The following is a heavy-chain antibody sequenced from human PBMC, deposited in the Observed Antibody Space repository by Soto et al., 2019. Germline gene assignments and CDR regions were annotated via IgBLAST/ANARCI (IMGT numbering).Heavy chain of an antibody. CDR1: GYTFTSYY. CDR2: INPSGGST. J-gene: IGHJ6*04. V-gene: IGHV1-46*01. Sequence: ASVKVSCKASGYTFTSYYMHWVRQAPGQGLEWMGIINPSGGSTSYAQKFQGRVTMTRDTSTSTVYMELSSLRSEDTAVYYCARELSGSYYYDSSGYSGNYYYYGMDVWGKETTVTVSS. CDR3: ARELSGSYYYDSSGYSGNYYYYGMDV. D-gene: IGHD3-22*01.